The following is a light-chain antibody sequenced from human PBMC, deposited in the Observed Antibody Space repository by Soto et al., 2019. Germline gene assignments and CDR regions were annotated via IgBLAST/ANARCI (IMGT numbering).Light chain of an antibody. J-gene: IGKJ2*01. CDR2: VAS. CDR3: QQYNSYPYT. Sequence: DIQMTQSPSTLSASVGDTVSITCRASQSISGWMAWYQQKPGKVPKLLIFVASSLESGVPSRFSGSGSGTIFTLTISGLQPGDFATYYCQQYNSYPYTFGQGTKLEIK. CDR1: QSISGW. V-gene: IGKV1-5*01.